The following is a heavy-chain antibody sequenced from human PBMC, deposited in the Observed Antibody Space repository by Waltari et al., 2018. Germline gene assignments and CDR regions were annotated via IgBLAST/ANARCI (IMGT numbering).Heavy chain of an antibody. CDR2: ISGSGGST. CDR1: GFTFSSYA. CDR3: AKGILMEGATLPDS. Sequence: EVQLVESGGGLVQPGGSLRLSCAASGFTFSSYAMSWVRQAPGKGLEWVSAISGSGGSTYYADSVKGRFNISRDNTKSTVYLQMNDLRVDDTGVYFCAKGILMEGATLPDSWGQGTLVTVSS. V-gene: IGHV3-23*04. J-gene: IGHJ4*02. D-gene: IGHD3-9*01.